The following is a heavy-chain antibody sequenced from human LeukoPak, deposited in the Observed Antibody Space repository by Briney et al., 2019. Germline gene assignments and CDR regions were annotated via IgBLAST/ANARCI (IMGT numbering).Heavy chain of an antibody. D-gene: IGHD3-22*01. CDR1: GYTFTSYG. Sequence: ASVKVSCKASGYTFTSYGISWVQQAPGQGLEWMGWISAYNGNTNYAQKLQGRVTMTTDTSTSTAYVELRSLRSDDTAVYYCARDLGTDVLDYYDSSGYFPNWFDPWGQGTLVTVSS. V-gene: IGHV1-18*01. J-gene: IGHJ5*02. CDR3: ARDLGTDVLDYYDSSGYFPNWFDP. CDR2: ISAYNGNT.